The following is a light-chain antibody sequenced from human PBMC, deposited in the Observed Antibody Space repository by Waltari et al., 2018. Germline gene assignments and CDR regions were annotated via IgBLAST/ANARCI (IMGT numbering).Light chain of an antibody. CDR1: QSVLCRTNNKNC. J-gene: IGKJ1*01. V-gene: IGKV4-1*01. CDR2: WAS. CDR3: QQYDSTPTWT. Sequence: DIVMTQSTDSLAVPLGERATINCKSSQSVLCRTNNKNCLAWYQQKPGQPPKLLIYWASTRESGVPDRFSGSGSGTDFTLTISSLQAEDVAVYYCQQYDSTPTWTFGQGTKVEIK.